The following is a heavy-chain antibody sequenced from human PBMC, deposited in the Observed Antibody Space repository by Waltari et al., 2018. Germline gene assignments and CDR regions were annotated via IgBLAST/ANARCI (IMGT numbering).Heavy chain of an antibody. Sequence: EVQLVASGGRLVQPVGSVRLSCEPSGLILSSYEMNWVRQAPGKGLEGVSYMSRRGDKMYYADSVKGRFTISRDNARKSLYLQMNSLRADDTAVYYCARDPAQLGGESDNWGQGTLVTVSS. CDR2: MSRRGDKM. V-gene: IGHV3-48*03. CDR1: GLILSSYE. D-gene: IGHD6-13*01. CDR3: ARDPAQLGGESDN. J-gene: IGHJ4*02.